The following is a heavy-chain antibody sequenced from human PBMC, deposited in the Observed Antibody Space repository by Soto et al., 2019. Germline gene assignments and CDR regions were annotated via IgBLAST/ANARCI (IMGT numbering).Heavy chain of an antibody. Sequence: QVQLQQWGARLLKPSETLSLTCAVYGGSFSGYYWSWIRQPPGKGLEWIGEINHSGSTNYNPSLKSRVTISVDTSKNQFSLKLSSVTAADTAVYYCARGTYYYDSSGYYTARAEYFQHWGQGTLVTVSS. J-gene: IGHJ1*01. CDR1: GGSFSGYY. CDR2: INHSGST. V-gene: IGHV4-34*01. D-gene: IGHD3-22*01. CDR3: ARGTYYYDSSGYYTARAEYFQH.